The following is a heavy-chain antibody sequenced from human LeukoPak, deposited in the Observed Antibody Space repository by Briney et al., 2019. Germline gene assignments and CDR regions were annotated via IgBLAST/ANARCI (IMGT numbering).Heavy chain of an antibody. CDR1: GYTFTIYG. CDR2: ISAYNGNT. CDR3: ARALLWFGELLH. D-gene: IGHD3-10*01. J-gene: IGHJ4*02. Sequence: ASVKVSCKGAGYTFTIYGISWVRQTPGEGGEGMGWISAYNGNTNYTQKLQGRGTITTETATSTAYMELRSLRSDDTAVYYCARALLWFGELLHWGQGTLVTVSS. V-gene: IGHV1-18*04.